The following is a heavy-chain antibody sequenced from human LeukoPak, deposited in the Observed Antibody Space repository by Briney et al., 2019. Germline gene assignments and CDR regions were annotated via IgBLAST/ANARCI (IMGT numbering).Heavy chain of an antibody. D-gene: IGHD6-19*01. CDR3: ARPSPGIAVAGGFDP. V-gene: IGHV4-38-2*02. J-gene: IGHJ5*02. CDR2: IYHSGTT. Sequence: SETLSLTCTVSGYSISSGYYWGWFRQPPGKGLEWIGSIYHSGTTYYNPPLKSRVTISVDTSKNQFSLKLSSVTATDTAVYYCARPSPGIAVAGGFDPWGQGTLVSVSS. CDR1: GYSISSGYY.